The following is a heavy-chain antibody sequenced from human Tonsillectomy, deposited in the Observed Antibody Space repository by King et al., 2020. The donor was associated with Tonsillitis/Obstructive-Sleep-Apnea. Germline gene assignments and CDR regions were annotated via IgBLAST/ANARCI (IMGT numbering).Heavy chain of an antibody. V-gene: IGHV4-4*02. J-gene: IGHJ5*02. CDR2: SLDSGST. CDR1: GCSISSSNW. D-gene: IGHD2-8*02. CDR3: ASNQGYCTGGVCYSDWFDP. Sequence: VQLQESGPGLVKPSGALSLTCAGSGCSISSSNWWRWVRRPPGKGLGWIGDSLDSGSTNYSPFLKSRVTLSVDKSKNQFSLKLSSVTAADTAVYYCASNQGYCTGGVCYSDWFDPWGQGTLVTVSS.